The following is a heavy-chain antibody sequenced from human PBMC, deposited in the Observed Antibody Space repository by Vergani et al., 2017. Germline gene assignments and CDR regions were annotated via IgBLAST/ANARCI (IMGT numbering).Heavy chain of an antibody. CDR2: ISGSGGST. Sequence: EVQLLESGGGLVQPGGSLRLSCAASGFTFSSYAMSWVRQAPGKGLEWVSAISGSGGSTYYADSVKGRFTSTSDNSKNTLYLQMNSLRAEDTAVYYCAKVPRATLVSFDFWGQGTLVTVSS. J-gene: IGHJ4*02. CDR3: AKVPRATLVSFDF. CDR1: GFTFSSYA. D-gene: IGHD5-24*01. V-gene: IGHV3-23*01.